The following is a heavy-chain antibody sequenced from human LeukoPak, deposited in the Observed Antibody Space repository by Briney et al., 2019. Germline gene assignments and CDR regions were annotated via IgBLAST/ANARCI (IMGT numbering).Heavy chain of an antibody. CDR3: ARDTGSGYSSGDGMDV. D-gene: IGHD6-19*01. Sequence: WEALSLTCTVSGDSISSSYWGSVRQPPGKGLELDGYIYYSARNNYNPSIMSRVTISVDTSMNQFSLKLSSVTAADTAVYYCARDTGSGYSSGDGMDVWGQGTMVTVSS. V-gene: IGHV4-59*01. CDR1: GDSISSSY. CDR2: IYYSARN. J-gene: IGHJ6*02.